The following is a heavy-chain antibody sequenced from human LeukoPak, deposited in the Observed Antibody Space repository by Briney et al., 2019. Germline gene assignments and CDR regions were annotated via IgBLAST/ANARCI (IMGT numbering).Heavy chain of an antibody. D-gene: IGHD2-2*01. V-gene: IGHV3-23*01. CDR3: AKTDCSSTSCYYYGMDV. J-gene: IGHJ6*02. CDR1: GFTFSSYA. Sequence: PGGSLRLSCAASGFTFSSYAMSWVRQAPGKGLEWVSVISGSGGNTYYADSVKGRFTISRENSKNTLYLQMNSLRAEDTAAYYCAKTDCSSTSCYYYGMDVWGQGTTVTVSS. CDR2: ISGSGGNT.